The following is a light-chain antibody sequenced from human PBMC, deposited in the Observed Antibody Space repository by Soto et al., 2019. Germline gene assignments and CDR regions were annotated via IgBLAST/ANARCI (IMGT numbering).Light chain of an antibody. CDR3: QQRSNWYT. Sequence: VLTQSPATLSLSPGERATLFCRASQTLSSYLAWYQQNPGQAPSLIFSDASNRATGVPARFSGSGSGTDFSRTISSLDPEDFAVYYGQQRSNWYTFGQGTKLEIK. CDR1: QTLSSY. CDR2: DAS. J-gene: IGKJ2*01. V-gene: IGKV3-11*01.